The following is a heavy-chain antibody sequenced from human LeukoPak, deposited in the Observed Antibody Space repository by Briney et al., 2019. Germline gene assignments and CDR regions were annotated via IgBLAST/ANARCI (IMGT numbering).Heavy chain of an antibody. D-gene: IGHD3-16*02. J-gene: IGHJ4*02. Sequence: PSQTLSLTCAISGDSVSGTNVAWNWIRQSPSGGLEWLVRTIYRSEWHHDYAVSMKGRITISPDTSKHQFSLQLTSVTPEDTAVYYCAPYRFDYWGQGTLVTVSA. CDR3: APYRFDY. CDR1: GDSVSGTNVA. CDR2: TIYRSEWHH. V-gene: IGHV6-1*01.